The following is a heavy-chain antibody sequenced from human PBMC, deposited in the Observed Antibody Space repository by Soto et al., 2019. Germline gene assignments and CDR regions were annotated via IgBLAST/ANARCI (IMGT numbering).Heavy chain of an antibody. CDR3: ARGATILGVAYYGMDV. CDR1: GFTFSSYS. J-gene: IGHJ6*02. V-gene: IGHV3-21*01. CDR2: ISSSSSYI. D-gene: IGHD3-3*01. Sequence: EVQLVESGGGLVKPGGSLRLSCAASGFTFSSYSMNWVRQAPGKGLEWVSSISSSSSYIYYADSVKGRFTISRDNAKNSLYLQMNSLRAEDTAVYYCARGATILGVAYYGMDVWGQGTTVTVSS.